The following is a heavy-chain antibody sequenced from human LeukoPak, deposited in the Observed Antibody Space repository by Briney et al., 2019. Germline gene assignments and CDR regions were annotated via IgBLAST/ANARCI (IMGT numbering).Heavy chain of an antibody. CDR3: ARGNKGDSNWPDC. CDR1: GYSISSGHY. Sequence: SETLSLTCTVSGYSISSGHYWGWIRQPPGKGLEWIGNIYHSGSTSYSPSLKSRVTISVDPSKNQFSLNLSSVTAADTAVYYCARGNKGDSNWPDCWGQGTLVTVSS. CDR2: IYHSGST. V-gene: IGHV4-38-2*02. D-gene: IGHD6-13*01. J-gene: IGHJ4*02.